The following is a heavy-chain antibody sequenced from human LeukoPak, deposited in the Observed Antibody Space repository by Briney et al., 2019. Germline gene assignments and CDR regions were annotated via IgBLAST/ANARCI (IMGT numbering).Heavy chain of an antibody. CDR3: AKVDIVGSRKPGMDV. V-gene: IGHV3-23*01. D-gene: IGHD2-21*01. CDR2: VSGNGDMT. CDR1: GFTFSSYA. Sequence: PGGSLRLSCAASGFTFSSYAMSWVRQAPGKGLEWVASVSGNGDMTYYTDSVKGRFAISRDNSRNTLFLQLSGLTFDDTARYYCAKVDIVGSRKPGMDVWGQGTTVTVSS. J-gene: IGHJ6*02.